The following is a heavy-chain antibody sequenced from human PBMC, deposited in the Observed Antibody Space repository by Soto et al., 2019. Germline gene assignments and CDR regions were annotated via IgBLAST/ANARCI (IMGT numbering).Heavy chain of an antibody. CDR1: GGTFSSYA. J-gene: IGHJ6*02. V-gene: IGHV1-69*13. CDR2: IIPIFGTA. D-gene: IGHD2-2*02. CDR3: AREDIVVVPAAIRGYYYYYGMDV. Sequence: ASVKVSCKASGGTFSSYAISWVRQAPGQGLEWMGGIIPIFGTANYAQKFQGRVTITADESTSTAYMELSSLRSEDTAVYYCAREDIVVVPAAIRGYYYYYGMDVWGQGTTVTVSS.